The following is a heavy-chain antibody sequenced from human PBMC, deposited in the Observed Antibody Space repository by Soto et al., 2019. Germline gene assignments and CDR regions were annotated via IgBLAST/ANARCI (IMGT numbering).Heavy chain of an antibody. CDR1: GGSISSYY. Sequence: PSETLSLTCTVSGGSISSYYWTWVRRPPGKGLEWIGYISYSGSTEYNPSLKSRFSISIDTSKNQFSLTVTSLTAADAAVYYCARDHYVYDILTGYGYYYGMDVWGQGTTVTVSS. CDR2: ISYSGST. V-gene: IGHV4-59*12. J-gene: IGHJ6*02. D-gene: IGHD3-9*01. CDR3: ARDHYVYDILTGYGYYYGMDV.